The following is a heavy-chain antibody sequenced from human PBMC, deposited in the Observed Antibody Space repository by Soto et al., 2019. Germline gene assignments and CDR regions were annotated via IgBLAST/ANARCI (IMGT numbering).Heavy chain of an antibody. Sequence: GGSLRLSCEGSGFTFTDYYMTWIRQAPGKGLEWVAYINTLSTAIYYADSVKGRFTISRDNAKNSLYLQMNGLRAEDTATYYCARRLQWQLRPLDSWGRGTLVTVSS. CDR2: INTLSTAI. CDR1: GFTFTDYY. CDR3: ARRLQWQLRPLDS. V-gene: IGHV3-11*01. J-gene: IGHJ4*02. D-gene: IGHD6-19*01.